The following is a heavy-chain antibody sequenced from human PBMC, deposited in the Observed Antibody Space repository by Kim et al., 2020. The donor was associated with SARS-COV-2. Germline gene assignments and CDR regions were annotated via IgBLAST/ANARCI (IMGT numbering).Heavy chain of an antibody. V-gene: IGHV4-31*03. J-gene: IGHJ5*02. CDR2: IYYSVST. CDR3: ARGASITIFGVVILGGAFEP. Sequence: SETLSLTCTVSGGSISSGGYYWSWIRQHPGKGLEWIGYIYYSVSTYYNPSLKSRVTISVDTSKNQFSLKLSSVTAANTAVYYCARGASITIFGVVILGGAFEPWGQGTMVTVS. D-gene: IGHD3-3*01. CDR1: GGSISSGGYY.